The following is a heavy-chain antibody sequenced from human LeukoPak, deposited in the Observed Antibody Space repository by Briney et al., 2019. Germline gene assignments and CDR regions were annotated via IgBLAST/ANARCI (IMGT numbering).Heavy chain of an antibody. CDR3: ARRHYDSSGGSYYFDY. Sequence: SETLSLTCAVSGNSISSSNWWGWIRQPPGKGLEWIGYIYYSGSTYYNPSLKSRVTMSVDTSKNQFSLKLSSMTAVDTAVYYCARRHYDSSGGSYYFDYWGQGTLVTVSS. J-gene: IGHJ4*02. CDR2: IYYSGST. D-gene: IGHD3-22*01. V-gene: IGHV4-28*01. CDR1: GNSISSSNW.